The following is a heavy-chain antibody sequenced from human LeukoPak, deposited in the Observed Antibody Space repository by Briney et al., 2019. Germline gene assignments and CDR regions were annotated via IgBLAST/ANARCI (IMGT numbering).Heavy chain of an antibody. Sequence: GASVKVSCKASGGTFSSYAISWVRQAPGQGLEWMGRIIPIFGIANYAQKFQGRVTITADKSTSTAYMELSSLRSEDTAVYYCARFLGDYYDSSGQRYFDYWGQGTLVTVSS. CDR1: GGTFSSYA. V-gene: IGHV1-69*04. CDR3: ARFLGDYYDSSGQRYFDY. D-gene: IGHD3-22*01. CDR2: IIPIFGIA. J-gene: IGHJ4*02.